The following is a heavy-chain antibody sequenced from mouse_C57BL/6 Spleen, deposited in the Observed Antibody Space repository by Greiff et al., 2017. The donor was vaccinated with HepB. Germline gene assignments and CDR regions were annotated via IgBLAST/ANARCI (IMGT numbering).Heavy chain of an antibody. Sequence: EVHLVESGGGLVQPKGSLKLSCAASGFSFNTYAMNWVRQAPGKGLEWVARIRSKSNNYATYYADSVKDRFTISRDDSESMLYLQMNNMKTEDTAMYSCVRQGGIYYDYDDGACFAYWGQGTLVTVSA. CDR1: GFSFNTYA. J-gene: IGHJ3*01. D-gene: IGHD2-4*01. CDR3: VRQGGIYYDYDDGACFAY. CDR2: IRSKSNNYAT. V-gene: IGHV10-1*01.